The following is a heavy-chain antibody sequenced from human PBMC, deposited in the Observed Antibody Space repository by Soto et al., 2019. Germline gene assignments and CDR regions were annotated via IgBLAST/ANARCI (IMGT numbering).Heavy chain of an antibody. V-gene: IGHV1-18*03. CDR1: GYTFTSYG. J-gene: IGHJ4*02. CDR3: ARVKSGDYYVDY. D-gene: IGHD1-26*01. CDR2: ISAYNGNT. Sequence: ASVKASCKASGYTFTSYGIRWVRQAPGQGLEWMGRISAYNGNTNYAQKLQGRFTISRDNSKNTLYLQMGSLRAEDMAVYFCARVKSGDYYVDYWGQGTLVTVSS.